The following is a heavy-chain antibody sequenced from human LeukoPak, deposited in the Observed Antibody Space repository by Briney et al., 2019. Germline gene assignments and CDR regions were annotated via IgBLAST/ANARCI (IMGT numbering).Heavy chain of an antibody. CDR1: GFTFSSYW. Sequence: GGSLRLSCAASGFTFSSYWMNWVRQAPGKGLEWVSSISSSSSYIYYADSVKGRFTISRDNAKNSLYLQMNSLRAEDTAVYYCAKDRGMFLVGYLDYWGQGTLVTVSS. CDR3: AKDRGMFLVGYLDY. V-gene: IGHV3-21*04. CDR2: ISSSSSYI. D-gene: IGHD2-15*01. J-gene: IGHJ4*02.